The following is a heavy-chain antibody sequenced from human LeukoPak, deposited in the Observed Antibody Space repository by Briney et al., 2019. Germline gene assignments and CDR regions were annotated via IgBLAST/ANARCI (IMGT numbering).Heavy chain of an antibody. CDR1: GFTFSSYA. CDR2: ISGSGGAT. CDR3: AGVWGPTSSWPWGFDY. V-gene: IGHV3-23*01. J-gene: IGHJ4*02. Sequence: SGGSLRLSCAASGFTFSSYAMSWVRQAPGKGLEWVSAISGSGGATYYAGSAKGRFTISRDNSKNMVYLQLNSLRADDTAIYYCAGVWGPTSSWPWGFDYWGQGALVTVSS. D-gene: IGHD2-2*01.